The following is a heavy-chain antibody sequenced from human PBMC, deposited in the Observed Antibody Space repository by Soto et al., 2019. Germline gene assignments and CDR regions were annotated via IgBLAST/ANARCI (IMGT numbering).Heavy chain of an antibody. D-gene: IGHD6-6*01. J-gene: IGHJ5*02. V-gene: IGHV4-30-4*01. CDR2: IYHSGST. Sequence: QVQLQESGLGLVKPSQTLSLTCTVSGGSISSGDYYWRWIRQPPGKGLEWIGYIYHSGSTYYNPSLKSRVTISVNTSKNQFSLKLSSVTAADTAVYYCASERPDGARLDPWGQGTLVTVSS. CDR3: ASERPDGARLDP. CDR1: GGSISSGDYY.